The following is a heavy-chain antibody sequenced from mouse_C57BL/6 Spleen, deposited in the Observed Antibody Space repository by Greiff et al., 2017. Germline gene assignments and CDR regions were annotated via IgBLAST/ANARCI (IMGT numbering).Heavy chain of an antibody. CDR2: IDPNSGGT. CDR1: GYTFTSYW. CDR3: ARWYYGSSHGYFEV. V-gene: IGHV1-72*01. Sequence: VQLQQPGAELVKPGASVKLSCKASGYTFTSYWMHWVKQRPGRGLEWSGRIDPNSGGTKDNEKFKSKATLTVDKPSSTAYLQLRSPTSEDSAVYYCARWYYGSSHGYFEVWGTGTTVTVSS. J-gene: IGHJ1*03. D-gene: IGHD1-1*01.